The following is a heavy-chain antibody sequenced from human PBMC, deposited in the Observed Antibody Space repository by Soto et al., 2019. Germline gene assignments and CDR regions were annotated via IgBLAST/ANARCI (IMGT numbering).Heavy chain of an antibody. CDR2: IKQDGSEK. V-gene: IGHV3-7*01. J-gene: IGHJ6*03. CDR3: ARGAAGMTYMDV. Sequence: GGSLRLSCAASGFTFSSYWMSWVRQAPGKGLEWVSNIKQDGSEKYYADSVKGRFTISRDNAKNSLYLQMNSLRAEDTAVYYCARGAAGMTYMDVWGKGTTVTVSS. D-gene: IGHD6-25*01. CDR1: GFTFSSYW.